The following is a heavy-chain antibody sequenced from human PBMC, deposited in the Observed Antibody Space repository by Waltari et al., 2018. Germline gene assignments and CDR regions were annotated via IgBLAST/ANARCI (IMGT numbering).Heavy chain of an antibody. D-gene: IGHD3-22*01. Sequence: QLQLQEAGPGLVKPAETLSLTCSVAGGSLGSSSYYWGWIRQPPGKGLEWIGSIYYSGSTYYNPSLKSRVTISVDTSKNQFSLKLSSVTAADTAVYYCASTVYYDSSGWTYYFDYWGQGTLVTVSS. CDR3: ASTVYYDSSGWTYYFDY. V-gene: IGHV4-39*01. J-gene: IGHJ4*02. CDR1: GGSLGSSSYY. CDR2: IYYSGST.